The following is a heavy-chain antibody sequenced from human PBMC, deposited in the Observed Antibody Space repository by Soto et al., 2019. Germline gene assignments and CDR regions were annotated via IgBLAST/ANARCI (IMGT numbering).Heavy chain of an antibody. CDR3: AKGWSGRFDP. CDR2: VSSSGSDT. D-gene: IGHD3-3*01. CDR1: GFTFSSYA. J-gene: IGHJ5*02. V-gene: IGHV3-23*01. Sequence: EVQRLESGGGLVQSGGSLRLSCAASGFTFSSYAVSWVCQAPGKGLEWVSAVSSSGSDTYYADSVQGRYTISRDNCKNTLCLQMTSLRAEDTAVYYCAKGWSGRFDPWGQGTLVTVSS.